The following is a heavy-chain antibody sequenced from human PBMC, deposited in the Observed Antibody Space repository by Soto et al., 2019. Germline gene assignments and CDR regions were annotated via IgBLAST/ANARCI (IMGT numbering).Heavy chain of an antibody. D-gene: IGHD1-26*01. CDR1: GGSISSSNW. CDR3: AREMRGYSGSYLHYYGMDV. CDR2: IYHSGST. V-gene: IGHV4-4*02. J-gene: IGHJ6*02. Sequence: QVQLQESGPGLVKPSGTLSLTCAVSGGSISSSNWWSWVRQPPGKGLEWIGEIYHSGSTNYNPSLKSRVTISVDKSKNQFSLKLSSVTAADTAVYYCAREMRGYSGSYLHYYGMDVWGQGTTVTVSS.